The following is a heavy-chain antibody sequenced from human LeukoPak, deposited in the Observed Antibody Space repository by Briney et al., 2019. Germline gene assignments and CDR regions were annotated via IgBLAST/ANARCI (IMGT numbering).Heavy chain of an antibody. J-gene: IGHJ4*02. D-gene: IGHD6-13*01. V-gene: IGHV4-34*01. Sequence: SETLSLTCAVYGGSFSGFYWSWIRQPPGKGLEWIGEINHSGSTNYNPSLKSRVTISVDTSKNQFSLKLSSVTAADTAVYYCARIAAAGTGDWGQGTLVTVSS. CDR2: INHSGST. CDR3: ARIAAAGTGD. CDR1: GGSFSGFY.